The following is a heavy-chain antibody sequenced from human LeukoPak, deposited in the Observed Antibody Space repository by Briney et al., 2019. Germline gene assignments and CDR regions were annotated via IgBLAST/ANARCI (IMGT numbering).Heavy chain of an antibody. CDR3: ARDGLERRNYYYYGMDV. Sequence: GGSLRLSCAASGFTFSSYSMNWVRQAPGKGLEWVSYISSSSSTIYYADSVKGRFTISRDNAKNSLYLQMNSLRAEDTAVYYCARDGLERRNYYYYGMDVWGQGTTVTVSS. V-gene: IGHV3-48*04. J-gene: IGHJ6*02. CDR2: ISSSSSTI. CDR1: GFTFSSYS. D-gene: IGHD1-1*01.